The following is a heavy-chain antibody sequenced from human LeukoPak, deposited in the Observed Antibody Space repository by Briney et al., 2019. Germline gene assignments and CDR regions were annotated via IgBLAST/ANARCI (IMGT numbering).Heavy chain of an antibody. J-gene: IGHJ2*01. CDR1: GGSFSGYY. V-gene: IGHV4-34*01. CDR2: INHSGST. D-gene: IGHD2-2*01. CDR3: ARGEYQLLNWYFDL. Sequence: PSKTLSLTCAVYGGSFSGYYWSWIRQPPGKGLEWIGEINHSGSTNYNPSLKSRVTISVDTSKNQFSLKLSSVTAADTAVYYCARGEYQLLNWYFDLWGRGTLVTVSS.